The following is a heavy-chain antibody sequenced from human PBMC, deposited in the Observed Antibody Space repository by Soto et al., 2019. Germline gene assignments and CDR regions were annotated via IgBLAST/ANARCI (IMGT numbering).Heavy chain of an antibody. CDR1: GFTFSNYW. V-gene: IGHV3-7*01. J-gene: IGHJ4*02. Sequence: GGSLRLSCAASGFTFSNYWMSWVRQAPGRGLEWVASIKQDGGEKYYVDSVKGRFTISKDNAKNSLYLQLNSLRAGDTAVYYCARDSQDHFDYWGQGTLVTVSS. CDR2: IKQDGGEK. CDR3: ARDSQDHFDY.